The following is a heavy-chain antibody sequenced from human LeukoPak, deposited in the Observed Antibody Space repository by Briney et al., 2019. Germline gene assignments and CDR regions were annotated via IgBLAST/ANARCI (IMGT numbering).Heavy chain of an antibody. CDR2: IYMDGST. CDR1: KFSVSNNY. V-gene: IGHV3-53*01. Sequence: PGGSLRLSCAASKFSVSNNYMTWVRQAPGKGPEWVSIIYMDGSTYYADSVKGRFTISRDNPRNTLYLQMNSLRAEDTAVYYCARERRYYYGSGSPMGLDPWGQGTLVTVSS. D-gene: IGHD3-10*01. J-gene: IGHJ5*02. CDR3: ARERRYYYGSGSPMGLDP.